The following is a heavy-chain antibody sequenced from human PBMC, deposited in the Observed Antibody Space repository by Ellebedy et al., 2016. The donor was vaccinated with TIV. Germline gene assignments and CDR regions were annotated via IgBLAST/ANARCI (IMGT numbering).Heavy chain of an antibody. CDR2: IILILGIT. Sequence: ASVKVSCKAPGGTFSSYGINWVRQAPGQGLEWMGRIILILGITSYAQKFQARVTVTADKSTSTAYMELSSLRSEDTAVYYCARDANGSGSYDSWGQGTLVTVSS. CDR3: ARDANGSGSYDS. J-gene: IGHJ4*02. D-gene: IGHD3-10*01. CDR1: GGTFSSYG. V-gene: IGHV1-69*04.